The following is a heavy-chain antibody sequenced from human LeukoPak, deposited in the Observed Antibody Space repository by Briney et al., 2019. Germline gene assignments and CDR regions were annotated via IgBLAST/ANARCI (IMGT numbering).Heavy chain of an antibody. CDR3: ARTYYYGSGSYQGWFDP. CDR1: GGSISSYY. J-gene: IGHJ5*02. D-gene: IGHD3-10*01. Sequence: SETLSLTCTVSGGSISSYYWSWIRQPPGKGLEWIGYIYYSGSTNYNPSLKSRVTISVDTSKNQFSLKLSSVTAADTAVYYCARTYYYGSGSYQGWFDPWGQGTLVTVSS. CDR2: IYYSGST. V-gene: IGHV4-59*01.